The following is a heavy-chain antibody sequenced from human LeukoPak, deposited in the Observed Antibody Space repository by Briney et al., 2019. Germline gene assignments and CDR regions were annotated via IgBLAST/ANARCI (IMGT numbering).Heavy chain of an antibody. CDR3: AREKTGGSFDI. CDR1: GFTFSSYW. V-gene: IGHV3-7*01. Sequence: GGSLRPSCAASGFTFSSYWMSWVRQAPGKGLEWVANINQDGSEKYYVDSVKGRVTISRDDAKNSLYLQMNSLRAEDTAVYYCAREKTGGSFDIWGQGTMVTVSS. CDR2: INQDGSEK. D-gene: IGHD2-8*02. J-gene: IGHJ3*02.